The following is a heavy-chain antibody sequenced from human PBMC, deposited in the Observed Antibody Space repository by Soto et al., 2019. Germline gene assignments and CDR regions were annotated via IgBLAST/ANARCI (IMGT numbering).Heavy chain of an antibody. Sequence: QVQLVQSGAELKKPGASVKVSCKASGYTFSNYDMNWVRQATGQGPEWIGWVNPHNGDTGYAQKFQGRVTLTTDISTTTAYMQLTSLRSEATAIYYCAKVSRKGSAIDFDYWGQGTLITVSS. V-gene: IGHV1-8*01. CDR3: AKVSRKGSAIDFDY. CDR2: VNPHNGDT. J-gene: IGHJ4*02. D-gene: IGHD3-10*01. CDR1: GYTFSNYD.